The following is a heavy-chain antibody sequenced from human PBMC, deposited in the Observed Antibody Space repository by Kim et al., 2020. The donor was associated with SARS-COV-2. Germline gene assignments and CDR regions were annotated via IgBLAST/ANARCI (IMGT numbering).Heavy chain of an antibody. CDR1: GFTFSSYS. Sequence: GGSLRLSCAASGFTFSSYSMNWVRQAPGKGLEWVSYISSSSSTIYYADSVKGRFTISRDNAKNSLYLQMNSLRDEDTAVYYCARDLYDFWSGSSYYFDYWGQGTLVTVSS. CDR3: ARDLYDFWSGSSYYFDY. J-gene: IGHJ4*02. D-gene: IGHD3-3*01. CDR2: ISSSSSTI. V-gene: IGHV3-48*02.